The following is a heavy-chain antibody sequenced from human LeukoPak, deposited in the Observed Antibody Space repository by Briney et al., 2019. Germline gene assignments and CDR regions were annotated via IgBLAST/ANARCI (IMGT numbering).Heavy chain of an antibody. D-gene: IGHD3-22*01. CDR3: ARSEHYYYDSSGRPTEV. Sequence: SETLSLTCTVSGGSISSYYWSWIRQPPGKGLEWIGYIYYSGSTNYNPSLKSRVTISVDTSKNQFSLKLSSVTAAATAVYYCARSEHYYYDSSGRPTEVWGKGTTVTVSS. CDR2: IYYSGST. CDR1: GGSISSYY. V-gene: IGHV4-59*01. J-gene: IGHJ6*04.